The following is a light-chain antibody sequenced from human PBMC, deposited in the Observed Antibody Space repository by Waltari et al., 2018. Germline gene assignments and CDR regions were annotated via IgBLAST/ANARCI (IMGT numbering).Light chain of an antibody. J-gene: IGKJ1*01. V-gene: IGKV1-5*03. CDR2: MAS. CDR3: QHYNIYPWT. CDR1: QSLNTW. Sequence: DIQLTQSPSTLSASVGDRVTITCRASQSLNTWLAWYQVKPGKAPKLLIYMASDLESGVPARFSVSGSGTEFTLTITSLQPDDFATYYCQHYNIYPWTFGRGTKVEI.